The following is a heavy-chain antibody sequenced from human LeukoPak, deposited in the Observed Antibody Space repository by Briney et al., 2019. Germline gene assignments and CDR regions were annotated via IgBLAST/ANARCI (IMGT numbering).Heavy chain of an antibody. D-gene: IGHD6-19*01. V-gene: IGHV4-38-2*02. CDR3: SRVRVGSGWSNYYYYMDV. CDR2: IYHSGST. CDR1: GGSISSYY. J-gene: IGHJ6*03. Sequence: SETLSLTCTVSGGSISSYYWGWIRQPPGKGLEWIGSIYHSGSTYYNPSLKSRVTISVDTSKNHFSLKLSSVTAADTAVYYCSRVRVGSGWSNYYYYMDVWGKGTTVTVSS.